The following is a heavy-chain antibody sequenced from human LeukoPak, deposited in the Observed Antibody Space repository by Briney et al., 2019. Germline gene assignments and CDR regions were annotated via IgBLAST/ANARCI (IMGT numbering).Heavy chain of an antibody. CDR2: IRFDGSNK. CDR1: GFTFSSYG. CDR3: ARDMVAAGDAFDI. D-gene: IGHD6-13*01. V-gene: IGHV3-30*02. Sequence: HPGGSLRLSCAASGFTFSSYGMHWVRQAPGKGLEWVAFIRFDGSNKYYADSVKGRFTISRDNAKNSLYLQMNSLRAEDTAVYYCARDMVAAGDAFDIWGQGTMVTVSS. J-gene: IGHJ3*02.